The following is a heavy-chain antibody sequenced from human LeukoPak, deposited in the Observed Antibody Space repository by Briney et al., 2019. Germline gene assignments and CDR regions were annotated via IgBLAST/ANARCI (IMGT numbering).Heavy chain of an antibody. Sequence: SESLSLTCPVSGVSINSYYWNWIRQPPGKGLEWIGYIYYSGRTDYNPSLNSRVTISVDTAKHQFAMKLKSVTAADTAAYFCARGRWLPNAFDIWGQGTMVTVFS. D-gene: IGHD5-24*01. CDR3: ARGRWLPNAFDI. J-gene: IGHJ3*02. CDR2: IYYSGRT. V-gene: IGHV4-59*01. CDR1: GVSINSYY.